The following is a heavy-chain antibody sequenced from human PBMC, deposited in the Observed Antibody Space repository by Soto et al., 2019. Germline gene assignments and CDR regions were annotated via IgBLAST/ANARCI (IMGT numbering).Heavy chain of an antibody. Sequence: QITLKESGPTLVKPTETLTLTCAFSGFSLSARGVGVGWIRQPPGKALEWLAIIYWDDDKRYSPSLKSTFTITKETSKNQVVLTMTNMDPVDKATYFCAHRPYSSTGHDAYDIWGPGTMVTGSS. CDR1: GFSLSARGVG. D-gene: IGHD6-13*01. CDR2: IYWDDDK. J-gene: IGHJ3*02. V-gene: IGHV2-5*02. CDR3: AHRPYSSTGHDAYDI.